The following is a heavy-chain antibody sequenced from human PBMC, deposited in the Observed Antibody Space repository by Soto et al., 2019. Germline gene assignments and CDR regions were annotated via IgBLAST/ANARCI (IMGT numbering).Heavy chain of an antibody. D-gene: IGHD2-15*01. V-gene: IGHV3-23*03. J-gene: IGHJ4*02. CDR3: AKRSSDCRGDSCYSTPAN. CDR1: GFTISEYS. CDR2: INGAGNTK. Sequence: GSLRLSCTASGFTISEYSMNWFRQAPGKGLEWVSVINGAGNTKYYGDSVKGRFTVSRDNSKNTVYLQLNRLEAEDTAIYYCAKRSSDCRGDSCYSTPANWGQGTLVTVSS.